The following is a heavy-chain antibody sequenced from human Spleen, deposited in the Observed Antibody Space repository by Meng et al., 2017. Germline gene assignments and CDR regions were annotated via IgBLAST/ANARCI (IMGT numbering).Heavy chain of an antibody. CDR1: GFTFGDYG. Sequence: GESLKISCSISGFTFGDYGMTWVRQAPGKGLEWVGFIKGKAFAGATKYAASVKGRFTFSRDDSRGIAYLQVNSLKSEDTAVYYCGRLGDYFDTIDYWGQGTLVTVSS. J-gene: IGHJ4*02. CDR3: GRLGDYFDTIDY. V-gene: IGHV3-49*04. D-gene: IGHD3-22*01. CDR2: IKGKAFAGAT.